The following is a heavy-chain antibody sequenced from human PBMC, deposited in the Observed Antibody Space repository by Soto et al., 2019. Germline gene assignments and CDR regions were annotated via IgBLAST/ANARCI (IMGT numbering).Heavy chain of an antibody. CDR3: ARADCSGGSCYSIARWFDP. V-gene: IGHV4-31*03. J-gene: IGHJ5*02. Sequence: QVQLQESGPGLVKPSQTLSLTCTVSGGSISSGGYYWSWIRQHPGKGLEWIGNIYYSGSTYYNPSLKSRVTISVDPSKNQFSLKLSSVTAADTGVYYCARADCSGGSCYSIARWFDPWGQGTLVTVSS. CDR2: IYYSGST. CDR1: GGSISSGGYY. D-gene: IGHD2-15*01.